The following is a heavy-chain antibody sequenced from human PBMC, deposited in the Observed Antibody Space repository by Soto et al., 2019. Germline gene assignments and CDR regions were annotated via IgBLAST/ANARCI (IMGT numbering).Heavy chain of an antibody. CDR1: GFTFSDYY. Sequence: QVQLVESGGGLVKPGGSLRLSCAASGFTFSDYYMSWIRQAPGKGLEWVSYISSSGSTIYYADSVKGRFTISRDNAKNSLYLQMNSLRAEDTAVYYCARDAFPTYYDFWSRYPGGRTDWFDPWGQGTLVTVSS. D-gene: IGHD3-3*01. CDR2: ISSSGSTI. V-gene: IGHV3-11*01. CDR3: ARDAFPTYYDFWSRYPGGRTDWFDP. J-gene: IGHJ5*02.